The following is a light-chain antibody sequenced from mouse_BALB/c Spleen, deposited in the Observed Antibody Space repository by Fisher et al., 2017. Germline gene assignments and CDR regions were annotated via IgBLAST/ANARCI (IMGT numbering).Light chain of an antibody. CDR3: WQGTHFPQT. CDR2: LVS. Sequence: VITQSPLTLPVTIGQPASISCKSSQSLLYSNGKTYLNWLLQRPGQSPKRLIYLVSKLDSGVPDRFTGSGSGTDFTLKISRVEAEDLGVYYCWQGTHFPQTFGGGTKLEIK. J-gene: IGKJ1*01. CDR1: QSLLYSNGKTY. V-gene: IGKV1-135*01.